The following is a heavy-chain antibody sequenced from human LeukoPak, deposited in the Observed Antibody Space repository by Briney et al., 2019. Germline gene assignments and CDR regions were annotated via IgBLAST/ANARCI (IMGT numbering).Heavy chain of an antibody. CDR1: GFTVSSNY. J-gene: IGHJ6*02. CDR3: ARAPGYTVTGPYYYYGMDV. D-gene: IGHD4-17*01. V-gene: IGHV3-53*01. CDR2: IYSGGST. Sequence: GGSLRLSCAASGFTVSSNYMSWVRQAPGKGLEWVSVIYSGGSTYYADSVKGRFTISRDNSKNTLYLQMNSLRAEDTAVYYCARAPGYTVTGPYYYYGMDVWGQGTTVTVSS.